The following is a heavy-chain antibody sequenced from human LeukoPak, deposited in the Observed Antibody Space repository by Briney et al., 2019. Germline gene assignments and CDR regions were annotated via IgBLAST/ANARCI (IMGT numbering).Heavy chain of an antibody. V-gene: IGHV4-59*01. Sequence: PSETLSLTCTVSGGSISSYYWSWIRQPPGKGLEWIGYIYYSGSTNYNPSLKSRVTISVDTSKNQFSLKLSSVTAADTAVYYCARAKSEWELPRDYWGQGTLVTVSS. D-gene: IGHD1-26*01. CDR1: GGSISSYY. CDR2: IYYSGST. CDR3: ARAKSEWELPRDY. J-gene: IGHJ4*02.